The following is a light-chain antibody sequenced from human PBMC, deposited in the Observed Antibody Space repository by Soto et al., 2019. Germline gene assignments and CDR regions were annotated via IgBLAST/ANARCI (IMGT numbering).Light chain of an antibody. CDR3: QQYQSSWT. V-gene: IGKV1-5*01. Sequence: DIQITQSPSTLSASVGDRVIITCRASQSVSSWLAWYQQKPGKAPNLLIYDASSLESGVPSRFSGSGSVTEFTLTISSLQHDDFETYYCQQYQSSWTFGQGTKVEIK. CDR2: DAS. J-gene: IGKJ1*01. CDR1: QSVSSW.